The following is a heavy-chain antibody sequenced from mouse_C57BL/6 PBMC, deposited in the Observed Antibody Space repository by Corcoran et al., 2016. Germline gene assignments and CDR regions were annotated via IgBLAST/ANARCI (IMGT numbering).Heavy chain of an antibody. CDR3: ARSGLNFDY. V-gene: IGHV1-19*01. Sequence: EVQLQQSGPVLENPGASVQMSCKASGYTFTDYYINWVKQSHGKSLEWIGVINPYNGGTSYNQKFKGKATFTVDQSSSTAYMELNSLTSEDAAVYYWARSGLNFDYWGQGTTLTVS. J-gene: IGHJ2*01. CDR1: GYTFTDYY. D-gene: IGHD3-1*01. CDR2: INPYNGGT.